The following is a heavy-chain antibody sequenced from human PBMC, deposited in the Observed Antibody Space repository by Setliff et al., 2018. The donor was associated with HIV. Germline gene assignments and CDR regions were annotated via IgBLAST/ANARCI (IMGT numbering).Heavy chain of an antibody. D-gene: IGHD6-19*01. Sequence: GASVKVSCKASGYTFTSYAMHWVRQAPGQGLEWMGWISAYNGNTNYAQKLQGRVTITRDTSASTAYMELSSLRSEDTAVYYCARRVQATYSSGLDYWGQGTLVTVSS. CDR1: GYTFTSYA. V-gene: IGHV1-3*01. J-gene: IGHJ4*02. CDR2: ISAYNGNT. CDR3: ARRVQATYSSGLDY.